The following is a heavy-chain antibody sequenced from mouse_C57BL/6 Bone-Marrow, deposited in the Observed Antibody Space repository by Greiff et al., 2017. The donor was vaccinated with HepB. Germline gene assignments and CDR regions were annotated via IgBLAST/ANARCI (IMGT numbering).Heavy chain of an antibody. CDR3: TRSGTTVVPWYFDV. D-gene: IGHD1-1*01. Sequence: VQLQESGTVLARPGASVKMSCKTSGYTFTSYWMHWVNQRPGQGLEWIGAIYPGNSDTSYNQKFKGKAKLTAVTSASTAYMELSSLTNEDSAVYYCTRSGTTVVPWYFDVWGTGTTVTVSS. CDR2: IYPGNSDT. CDR1: GYTFTSYW. V-gene: IGHV1-5*01. J-gene: IGHJ1*03.